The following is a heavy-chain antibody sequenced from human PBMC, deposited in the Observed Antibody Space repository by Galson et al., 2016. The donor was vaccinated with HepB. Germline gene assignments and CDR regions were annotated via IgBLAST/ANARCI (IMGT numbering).Heavy chain of an antibody. Sequence: SLRLSCAGSGFNLSSYAMHWVRQAPGKGLEWVTVISYDGTNKNYEGSVRGRFTVSRDNSKNTLYLQMNSRRAGDTGVYYCARDRLLEWLFSGNWFDPWGQGALVTVSS. CDR1: GFNLSSYA. CDR2: ISYDGTNK. D-gene: IGHD3-3*01. CDR3: ARDRLLEWLFSGNWFDP. J-gene: IGHJ5*02. V-gene: IGHV3-30*04.